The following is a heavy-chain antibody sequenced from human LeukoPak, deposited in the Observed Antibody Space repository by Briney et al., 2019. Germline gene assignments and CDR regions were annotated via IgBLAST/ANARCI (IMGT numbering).Heavy chain of an antibody. Sequence: GGSPRLSCAASGFTFNRNAMSWVRQAPGKGLEWVSAIIDDGSSTYYADSVKGRFTISRDNSKNTVHLQMSSLRTEDTAVYYCARDLLDCGGPKCSDYGGQGTLVTVSS. J-gene: IGHJ4*02. V-gene: IGHV3-23*01. CDR1: GFTFNRNA. CDR2: IIDDGSST. CDR3: ARDLLDCGGPKCSDY. D-gene: IGHD2-21*01.